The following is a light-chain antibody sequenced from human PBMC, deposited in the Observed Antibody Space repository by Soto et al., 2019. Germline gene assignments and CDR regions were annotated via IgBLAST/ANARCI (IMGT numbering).Light chain of an antibody. Sequence: QSVLTQPASVSGSPGQSITISCTGTSSDVGAYNYLHRYQQHPGKAPKFLIYEVNNRPSGVSDRFSGSKSGNTASLTISRLQAEAEADYYCSSYTTSTTLVFVGGTKLTVL. CDR3: SSYTTSTTLV. J-gene: IGLJ2*01. CDR1: SSDVGAYNY. CDR2: EVN. V-gene: IGLV2-14*01.